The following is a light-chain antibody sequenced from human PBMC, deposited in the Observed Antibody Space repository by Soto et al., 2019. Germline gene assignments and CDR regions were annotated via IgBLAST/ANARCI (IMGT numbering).Light chain of an antibody. Sequence: DIQMTQSPSTLSASAGDRVTITCRASQSISSWWAWYQQKPGKAPKLLIYDASSLESGVPSRFSGSGSGTEFTLTINSLQPDDFATYYCQQYNTYPGTFGQRTKV. CDR3: QQYNTYPGT. CDR2: DAS. CDR1: QSISSW. V-gene: IGKV1-5*01. J-gene: IGKJ1*01.